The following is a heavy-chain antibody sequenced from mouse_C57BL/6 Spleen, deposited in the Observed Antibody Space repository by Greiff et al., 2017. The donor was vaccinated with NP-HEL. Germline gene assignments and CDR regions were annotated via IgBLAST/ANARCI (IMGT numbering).Heavy chain of an antibody. J-gene: IGHJ2*01. Sequence: DVKLQESGAELVKPGASVKLSCTASGFNIKDYYMHWVKQRTEQGLEWIGRIDPEDGETKYAPKFQGKATITADISSNPAYLQLSSLTSEDTAVYYFARFYGNYYFDYWGQGTTLTVAS. CDR3: ARFYGNYYFDY. CDR1: GFNIKDYY. V-gene: IGHV14-2*01. D-gene: IGHD2-1*01. CDR2: IDPEDGET.